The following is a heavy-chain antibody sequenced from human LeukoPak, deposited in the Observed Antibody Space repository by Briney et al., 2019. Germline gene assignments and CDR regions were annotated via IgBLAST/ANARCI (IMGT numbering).Heavy chain of an antibody. Sequence: PGGSLRLSCAASGSMFNSYVMSWVRQAPGKGLEWVSAINGGGGNTYYADSVKGRFTISRDNSKNMVYLQMNSLRADDTAVYYCAKSVVVITFRFDDWGQGALVTVSS. CDR2: INGGGGNT. J-gene: IGHJ4*02. CDR3: AKSVVVITFRFDD. CDR1: GSMFNSYV. V-gene: IGHV3-23*01. D-gene: IGHD2-15*01.